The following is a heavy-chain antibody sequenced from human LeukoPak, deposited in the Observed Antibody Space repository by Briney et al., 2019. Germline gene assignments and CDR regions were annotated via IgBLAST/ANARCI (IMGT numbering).Heavy chain of an antibody. CDR3: ATLAYCGGDCYWGGWFDP. J-gene: IGHJ5*02. D-gene: IGHD2-21*01. CDR2: YFYTGST. Sequence: PSETLSLTCTVSAGPITSNYWSWIRQPPGKGLEWIGYYFYTGSTNYNPSLRGRVTMSVDTSKNQFSLKLSSVTAADTAVYYCATLAYCGGDCYWGGWFDPWGQGTLVTVSS. CDR1: AGPITSNY. V-gene: IGHV4-59*01.